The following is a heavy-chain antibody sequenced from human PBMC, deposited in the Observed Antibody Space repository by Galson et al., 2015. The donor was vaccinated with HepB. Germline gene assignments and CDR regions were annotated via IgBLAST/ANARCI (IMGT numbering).Heavy chain of an antibody. V-gene: IGHV3-33*01. CDR1: GFTFSSYG. Sequence: SLRLSCAASGFTFSSYGMHWVRQAPGKGLEWVAVIWYDGSNKYYADSVKGRFTISRDNSKNTLYLQMNSLRAEDTAVYYCARGVISPGDILTGYEACDIWGQGTMVTVSP. CDR2: IWYDGSNK. J-gene: IGHJ3*02. CDR3: ARGVISPGDILTGYEACDI. D-gene: IGHD3-9*01.